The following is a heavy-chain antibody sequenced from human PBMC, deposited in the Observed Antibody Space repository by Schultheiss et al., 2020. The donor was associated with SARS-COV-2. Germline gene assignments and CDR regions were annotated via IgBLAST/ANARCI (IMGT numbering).Heavy chain of an antibody. Sequence: GGSLRLSCAASGFTFSSYAMSWVRQAPGKGLEWVSAISGSGGSTYYADSVKGRFTISRDNSKNTLYLQMNSLRAEDTAVYYCAKGITGTTMDGGGAFDIWGQGTMVTVSS. CDR1: GFTFSSYA. D-gene: IGHD1-7*01. CDR2: ISGSGGST. J-gene: IGHJ3*02. V-gene: IGHV3-23*01. CDR3: AKGITGTTMDGGGAFDI.